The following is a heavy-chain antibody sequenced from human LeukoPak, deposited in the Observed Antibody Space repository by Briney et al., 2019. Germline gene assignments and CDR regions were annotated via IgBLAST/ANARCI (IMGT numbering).Heavy chain of an antibody. V-gene: IGHV3-23*01. J-gene: IGHJ4*02. D-gene: IGHD6-13*01. Sequence: PGGSLRLSCVASGVTLSNYAMSWARQAPGKGLEWVSGISSSGSGGNTYYADSVKGRFTISRDSSRNTLFLHMNTLRAEDTAIYYCAREVAAAGHSYFDYWGQGTLVTVSS. CDR1: GVTLSNYA. CDR2: ISSSGSGGNT. CDR3: AREVAAAGHSYFDY.